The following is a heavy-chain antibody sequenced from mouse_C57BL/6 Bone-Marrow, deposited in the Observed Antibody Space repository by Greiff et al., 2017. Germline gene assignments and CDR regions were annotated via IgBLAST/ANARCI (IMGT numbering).Heavy chain of an antibody. CDR1: GYTFTSYW. J-gene: IGHJ3*01. CDR3: ARNLNYSNSAWFAY. D-gene: IGHD2-5*01. CDR2: IDPSDSYT. V-gene: IGHV1-69*01. Sequence: VQLQQPGAELVMPGASVKLSCKASGYTFTSYWMHWVKQRPGQGLEWIGEIDPSDSYTNYNQKFKGKSTLTVDKSSSTAYMQRSSLTSEDSAVYYCARNLNYSNSAWFAYWGQGTLVTVSA.